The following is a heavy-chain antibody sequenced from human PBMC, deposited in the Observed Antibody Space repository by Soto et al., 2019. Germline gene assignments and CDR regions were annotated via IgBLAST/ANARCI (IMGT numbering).Heavy chain of an antibody. CDR1: GFTFSSHA. V-gene: IGHV3-23*01. CDR2: ITGSGDDT. J-gene: IGHJ4*02. CDR3: AKGSASVRPYYFGN. Sequence: EVQLLESGGGLVQPGGSLRLSCAASGFTFSSHAMSWVRQAPGKGLEWFSAITGSGDDTYHADFVKGRFTISRDNSKNTLYLQMNSLRAEDTAVYYCAKGSASVRPYYFGNWGQGTLVTVSS.